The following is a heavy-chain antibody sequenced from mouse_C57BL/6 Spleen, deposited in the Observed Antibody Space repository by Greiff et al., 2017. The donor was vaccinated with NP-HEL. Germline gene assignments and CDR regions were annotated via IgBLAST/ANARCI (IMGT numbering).Heavy chain of an antibody. CDR2: IDPSDSYT. Sequence: VQLQQSGAELVKPGASVKLSCKASGYTFTSYWMQWVKQRPGQGLEWIGEIDPSDSYTNYNQKFKGKATLTVDTSSSTAYMQLSSLTSEDSAVYYCARSRGGDYWGQGTTLTVSS. J-gene: IGHJ2*01. CDR1: GYTFTSYW. D-gene: IGHD1-1*02. CDR3: ARSRGGDY. V-gene: IGHV1-50*01.